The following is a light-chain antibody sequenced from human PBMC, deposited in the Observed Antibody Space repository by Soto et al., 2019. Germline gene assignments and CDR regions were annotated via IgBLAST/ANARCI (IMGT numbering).Light chain of an antibody. Sequence: EIVLAQSPGTLSFSPGERATLSCRASQSVSSSYLAWYQQKPGQAPRLLIYGASSTATGIPDRFSGSGSGTDFTLSISRLQPEDFAMYYCQQYGISPSTFGQGTKVDIK. CDR1: QSVSSSY. CDR2: GAS. J-gene: IGKJ1*01. CDR3: QQYGISPST. V-gene: IGKV3-20*01.